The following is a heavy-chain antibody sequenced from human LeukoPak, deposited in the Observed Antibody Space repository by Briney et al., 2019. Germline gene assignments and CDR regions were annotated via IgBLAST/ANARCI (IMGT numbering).Heavy chain of an antibody. CDR2: IYHSGST. V-gene: IGHV4-4*02. J-gene: IGHJ2*01. D-gene: IGHD1-14*01. CDR1: GGSISSSNW. Sequence: PSGTLSLTCAVSGGSISSSNWWSWVRQPPGKGLEWIGEIYHSGSTNYNPSLRSRVAISDDTSNNQFFLRLTSVTTTDTAVYYCARTGRRGYFDFWGRGTLVTVSS. CDR3: ARTGRRGYFDF.